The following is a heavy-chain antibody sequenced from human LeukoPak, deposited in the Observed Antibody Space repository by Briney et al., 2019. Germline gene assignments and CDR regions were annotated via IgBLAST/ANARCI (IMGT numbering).Heavy chain of an antibody. Sequence: ASVKVSCKASGYTFTSYYMNWVRQAPGQGLEWMGIINPSGGSTSYAQKFQGRVTMTRDTSTSTVYMELSSLRSEDTAVYYCARDHTNRDIVVVPAVKDAFDIWGQGTMVTVSS. CDR1: GYTFTSYY. J-gene: IGHJ3*02. V-gene: IGHV1-46*01. D-gene: IGHD2-2*01. CDR2: INPSGGST. CDR3: ARDHTNRDIVVVPAVKDAFDI.